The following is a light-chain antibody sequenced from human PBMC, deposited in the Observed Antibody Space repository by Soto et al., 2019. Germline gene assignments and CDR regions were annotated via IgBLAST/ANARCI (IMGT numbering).Light chain of an antibody. CDR1: QSVSSSY. J-gene: IGKJ4*01. CDR3: QQYESTPLT. CDR2: GAS. Sequence: EIVLTQSPGTLSLSPGDRATLSCRASQSVSSSYLAWYQQKPGQAPRLVIDGASRRATGIPDRFSGSGSGTDFTLTIGRRDPEDFAVYSCQQYESTPLTFGGGTTVEIQ. V-gene: IGKV3-20*01.